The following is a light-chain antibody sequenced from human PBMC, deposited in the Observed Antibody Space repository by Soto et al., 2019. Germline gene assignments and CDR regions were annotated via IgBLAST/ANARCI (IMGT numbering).Light chain of an antibody. CDR1: SSDVGSYNR. J-gene: IGLJ1*01. V-gene: IGLV2-18*01. CDR3: SLYTSSSTFV. CDR2: EVS. Sequence: QSVLTQPPSVSGSPGQSVTISCTGTSSDVGSYNRVSWYQQPPGTAPKLMIYEVSNRPSGVPDRFSGSKSGNTASLTISGLQAEDEADYYCSLYTSSSTFVFGTGTKVPVL.